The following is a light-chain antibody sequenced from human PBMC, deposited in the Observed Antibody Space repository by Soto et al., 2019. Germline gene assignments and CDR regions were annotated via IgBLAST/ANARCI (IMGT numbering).Light chain of an antibody. V-gene: IGLV2-14*01. CDR1: SSDVGGYKN. Sequence: QSALTQPASVSGSPGQSITISCTGTSSDVGGYKNVSWYQQHPGKAPKLMIYEVSNRPSGVSNRFSGSKSGNTASLTISGLQAEDEADYYCSSYTSSSTLRVFGGGTKLTVL. CDR2: EVS. J-gene: IGLJ3*02. CDR3: SSYTSSSTLRV.